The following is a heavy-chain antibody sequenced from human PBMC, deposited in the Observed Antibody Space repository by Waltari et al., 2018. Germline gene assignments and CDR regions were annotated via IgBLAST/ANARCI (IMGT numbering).Heavy chain of an antibody. CDR2: IYYSGST. J-gene: IGHJ6*03. Sequence: QVQLQESGPGLVKPSETLSLTCTVSGGSISSHYWSWIRQPPGKGLEWIGYIYYSGSTNYNPSLKSRVTISVDTSKNQFSLKLSSVTAADTAVYYCARAEIVGARNYYMDVWGKGTTVTVSS. D-gene: IGHD1-26*01. CDR1: GGSISSHY. CDR3: ARAEIVGARNYYMDV. V-gene: IGHV4-59*08.